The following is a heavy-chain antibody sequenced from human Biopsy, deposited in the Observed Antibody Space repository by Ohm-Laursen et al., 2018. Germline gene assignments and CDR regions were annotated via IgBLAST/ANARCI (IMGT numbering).Heavy chain of an antibody. CDR2: IYDRGSTA. CDR3: ARGMRSSGWPYFDS. CDR1: GDSVSSSSFY. Sequence: SETLSLTCTVSGDSVSSSSFYWTWIRQPPGQGLEYIGYIYDRGSTANYNPSLESRVTMSVDMPKNQFSLKLSSVTAADTAIYYCARGMRSSGWPYFDSWGQGTLVTVSS. J-gene: IGHJ4*02. V-gene: IGHV4-61*01. D-gene: IGHD6-19*01.